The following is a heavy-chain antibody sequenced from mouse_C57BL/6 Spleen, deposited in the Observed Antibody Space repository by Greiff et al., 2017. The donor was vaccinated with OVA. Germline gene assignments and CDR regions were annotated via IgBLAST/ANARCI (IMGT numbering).Heavy chain of an antibody. V-gene: IGHV1-42*01. CDR2: INPSTGGT. Sequence: EVQLQQSGPELVKPGASVKISCKASGYSFTGYYMNWVKQSPEKSLEWIGEINPSTGGTTYNQKFKAKATLTVDKSSSTAYMQLKSLTSEDSAVYYCARGDYGYDAWGQGTLVTVSA. D-gene: IGHD2-2*01. CDR3: ARGDYGYDA. J-gene: IGHJ3*01. CDR1: GYSFTGYY.